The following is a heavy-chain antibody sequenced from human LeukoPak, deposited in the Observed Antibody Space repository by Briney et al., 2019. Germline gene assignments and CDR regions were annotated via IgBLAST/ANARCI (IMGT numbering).Heavy chain of an antibody. CDR2: ISSSSSYI. V-gene: IGHV3-21*01. D-gene: IGHD3-3*01. CDR3: ARENYDFWSGYLIFDY. Sequence: SGGSLRLSCAASGFTFSSYSMNWVRQAPGKGLEWVSSISSSSSYIYYADSVKGRFTISRDNAKNSLYLQMNSLRAEDTAVYYCARENYDFWSGYLIFDYWGQGTLVTVSS. CDR1: GFTFSSYS. J-gene: IGHJ4*02.